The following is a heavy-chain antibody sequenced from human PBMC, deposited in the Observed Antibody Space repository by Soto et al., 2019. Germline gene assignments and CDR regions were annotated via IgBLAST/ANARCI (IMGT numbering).Heavy chain of an antibody. J-gene: IGHJ4*02. V-gene: IGHV4-30-2*01. CDR3: ARGITIFPYFDY. D-gene: IGHD3-9*01. CDR1: GGSISSGGYS. CDR2: IYHSGST. Sequence: SETLPLTCAVSGGSISSGGYSWSWIRQPPGKGLEWIGYIYHSGSTYYNPSLKSRVTISVDRSKNQFSLKLSSVTAADTAVYYCARGITIFPYFDYWGQGTLVTVSS.